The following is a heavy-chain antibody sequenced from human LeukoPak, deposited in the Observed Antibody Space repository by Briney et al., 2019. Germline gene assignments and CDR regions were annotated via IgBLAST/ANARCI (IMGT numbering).Heavy chain of an antibody. CDR2: IGIDSGNT. CDR3: ARDYKYAFDN. D-gene: IGHD5-24*01. J-gene: IGHJ4*02. V-gene: IGHV3-48*01. CDR1: GFTFSDYS. Sequence: PGGSLRLSWAASGFTFSDYSMNWVRQAPGKGLEWISYIGIDSGNTNYADSVKGRFTISGDKAKNSLYLQMNSLRVEDTAVYYCARDYKYAFDNWGQGTLVTVSS.